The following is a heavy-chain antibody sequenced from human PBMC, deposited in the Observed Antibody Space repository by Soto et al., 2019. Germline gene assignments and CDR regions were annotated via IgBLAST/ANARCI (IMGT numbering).Heavy chain of an antibody. V-gene: IGHV3-23*01. CDR3: AKGTYCSSTSCYLAPFDY. D-gene: IGHD2-2*01. CDR2: ISGSGGST. CDR1: GFTFSSYA. Sequence: EVQLLESGGGLVQPGGSLRLSCAASGFTFSSYAMSWVRQAPGKGLEWVSAISGSGGSTYYADSVKGRFTISRDNSKNTLYLQMNSLRAEDTAVYYCAKGTYCSSTSCYLAPFDYWGQGTLVTVSS. J-gene: IGHJ4*02.